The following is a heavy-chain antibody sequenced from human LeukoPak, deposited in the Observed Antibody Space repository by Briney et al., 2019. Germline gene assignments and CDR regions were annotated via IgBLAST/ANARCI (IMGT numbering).Heavy chain of an antibody. D-gene: IGHD6-13*01. V-gene: IGHV1-8*01. Sequence: ASVNVSCKASGYTFTSYDINWVRQATGQGLEWMGWMNPNSGNTGYAQKFQGRVTMTEDTSTDTAYMELSSLRSEDTAVYYCATDRAFKAAAGTFDYWGQGTLVTVSS. J-gene: IGHJ4*02. CDR1: GYTFTSYD. CDR2: MNPNSGNT. CDR3: ATDRAFKAAAGTFDY.